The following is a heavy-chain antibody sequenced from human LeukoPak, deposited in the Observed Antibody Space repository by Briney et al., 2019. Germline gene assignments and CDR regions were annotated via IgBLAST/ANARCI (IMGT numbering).Heavy chain of an antibody. CDR2: ISAYNGNT. Sequence: ASVKVSCKASGYTFTSYGISWVRQAPGQGLEWMGWISAYNGNTNYAQKLQGRVTMTTDTSTSTAYMELRSLRSDDTAVYYCASRYYYDSSGYYGPRDAFDIWGQGTMVTVSS. V-gene: IGHV1-18*01. CDR1: GYTFTSYG. J-gene: IGHJ3*02. CDR3: ASRYYYDSSGYYGPRDAFDI. D-gene: IGHD3-22*01.